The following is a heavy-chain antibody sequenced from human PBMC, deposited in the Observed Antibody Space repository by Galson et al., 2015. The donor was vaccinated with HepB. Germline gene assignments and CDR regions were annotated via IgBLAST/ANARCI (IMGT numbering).Heavy chain of an antibody. CDR2: ISYDGSNK. CDR1: GFTFSSYT. D-gene: IGHD6-13*01. V-gene: IGHV3-30*04. CDR3: ARGRFYRQELSPNGMDV. Sequence: SLRLSCAASGFTFSSYTMHWVRQAPGKGLEWVAVISYDGSNKYYADSVKGRFTISRDNSKNTLFLQMNSLRAEDTAVYYCARGRFYRQELSPNGMDVWGQGTTATVSS. J-gene: IGHJ6*02.